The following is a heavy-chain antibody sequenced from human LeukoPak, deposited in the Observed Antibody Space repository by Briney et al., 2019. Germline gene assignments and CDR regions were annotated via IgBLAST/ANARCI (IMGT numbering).Heavy chain of an antibody. D-gene: IGHD5-24*01. CDR2: IGSKTDGGTT. J-gene: IGHJ6*02. CDR3: TRRDGSNSFV. Sequence: GGSLRLSCAASGFSFDNYAMSWVRQGPGKGLEWVGRIGSKTDGGTTDYAAPVKGRFTISRDDSKTTLYLQMNSLKTEDTAIYYCTRRDGSNSFVWGQGTTVTISS. V-gene: IGHV3-15*04. CDR1: GFSFDNYA.